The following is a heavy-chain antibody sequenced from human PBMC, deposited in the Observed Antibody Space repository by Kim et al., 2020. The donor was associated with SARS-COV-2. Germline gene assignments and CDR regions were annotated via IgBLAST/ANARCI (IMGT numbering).Heavy chain of an antibody. CDR1: GGSFSGYY. D-gene: IGHD5-12*01. Sequence: SETLSLTCAVYGGSFSGYYWSWIRQPPGKGLEWIGEINHSGSTNYNPSLKSRVTISVDTSKNQFSLKLSSVTAADTAVYYCARSTWIYNFDYWGQGTLVTVSS. J-gene: IGHJ4*02. CDR2: INHSGST. V-gene: IGHV4-34*01. CDR3: ARSTWIYNFDY.